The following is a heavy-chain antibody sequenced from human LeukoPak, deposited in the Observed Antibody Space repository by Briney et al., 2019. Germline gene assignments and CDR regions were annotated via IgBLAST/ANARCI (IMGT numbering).Heavy chain of an antibody. CDR2: INHSEST. CDR3: ASIPWDYYDSSGYHN. V-gene: IGHV4-34*01. D-gene: IGHD3-22*01. Sequence: SETLSLTCAVYGGSFSGYYWSWIRQPPGKGLEWIGEINHSESTNYNPPLKSRVTISVDTSKNQFSLKLSSVTAADTAVYYCASIPWDYYDSSGYHNWGQGTLVTVSS. CDR1: GGSFSGYY. J-gene: IGHJ4*02.